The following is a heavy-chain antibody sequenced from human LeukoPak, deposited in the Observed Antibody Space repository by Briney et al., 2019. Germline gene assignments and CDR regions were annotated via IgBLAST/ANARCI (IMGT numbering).Heavy chain of an antibody. CDR3: ARSTLGIEFDY. V-gene: IGHV1-18*01. J-gene: IGHJ4*02. CDR2: ISAYNDNA. Sequence: ASVKASCKASGYAFTHYGISWVRQAPGRGLEWMGWISAYNDNAHYAQGLEGRVAMTSETSTRTAYMELRSLRSDDTAMYYCARSTLGIEFDYWGQGSLVTVSS. CDR1: GYAFTHYG. D-gene: IGHD3-16*01.